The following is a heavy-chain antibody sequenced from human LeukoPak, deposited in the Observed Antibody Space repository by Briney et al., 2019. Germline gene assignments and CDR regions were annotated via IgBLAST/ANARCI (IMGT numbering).Heavy chain of an antibody. J-gene: IGHJ4*02. CDR2: ISYDGSNK. CDR3: AKNFVYYYDSSASFGY. D-gene: IGHD3-22*01. Sequence: GGSLRLSCAASGFTFSSYGMHWVRQAPGKGLEWVAVISYDGSNKYYADSVKGRFTISRDNSKNTLYLQMNSLRAEDTAVYYCAKNFVYYYDSSASFGYWGQGTLVTVSS. CDR1: GFTFSSYG. V-gene: IGHV3-30*18.